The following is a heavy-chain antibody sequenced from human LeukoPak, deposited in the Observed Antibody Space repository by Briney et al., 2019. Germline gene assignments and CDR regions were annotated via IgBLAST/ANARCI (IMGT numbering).Heavy chain of an antibody. CDR3: TTYVGATAY. CDR1: GFTFSNAR. CDR2: IKTKTEDGAT. V-gene: IGHV3-15*01. D-gene: IGHD1-26*01. Sequence: GGSLRLSCAASGFTFSNARMNWVRQAPGKGLEWVGRIKTKTEDGATDYSAPVKARFTVSRDESKTTLYLQMNGLKTEDTAIYYCTTYVGATAYWGQGTLVTVSS. J-gene: IGHJ4*02.